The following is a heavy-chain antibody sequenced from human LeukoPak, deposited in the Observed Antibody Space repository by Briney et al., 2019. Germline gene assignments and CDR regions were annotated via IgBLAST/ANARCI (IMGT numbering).Heavy chain of an antibody. V-gene: IGHV3-23*01. CDR1: GFTYLHCA. J-gene: IGHJ4*02. CDR3: ARVGSEASGPRLY. CDR2: ITDSGEGT. D-gene: IGHD2-15*01. Sequence: GGSLRLPYLASGFTYLHCALLGLRQAPGKGLEWVSAITDSGEGTYYADSVKGRFTISRDNSKNTLYLQMNSLRAEDTAVYFCARVGSEASGPRLYWGERTLVTVSS.